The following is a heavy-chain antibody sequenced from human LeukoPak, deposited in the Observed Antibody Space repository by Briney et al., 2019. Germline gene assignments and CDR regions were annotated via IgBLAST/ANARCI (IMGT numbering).Heavy chain of an antibody. CDR3: AKDLFGQQLDYFDY. Sequence: GGSLRLSCAVSGFIVSSNYMSWVRQAPGKGLEWVSAISGSGGSTYYADSVKGRFTISRDNSKNTLYLQMNSLRAEDTAVYYCAKDLFGQQLDYFDYWGQGTLVTVSS. CDR2: ISGSGGST. CDR1: GFIVSSNY. D-gene: IGHD6-13*01. V-gene: IGHV3-23*01. J-gene: IGHJ4*02.